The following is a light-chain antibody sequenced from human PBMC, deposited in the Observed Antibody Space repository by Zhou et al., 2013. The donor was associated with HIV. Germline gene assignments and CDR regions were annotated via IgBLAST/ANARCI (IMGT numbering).Light chain of an antibody. CDR1: QNINNW. CDR3: QQYNNYPLT. Sequence: DVQMTHSPSTLSASIGDRVTITCRASQNINNWLAWYQQKPGRAPKLLIYAASSLQSGVPSRFSGSGSGTEFTLTISSLQPDDFATYYCQQYNNYPLTFGGGTKVEIK. CDR2: AAS. J-gene: IGKJ4*01. V-gene: IGKV1-5*03.